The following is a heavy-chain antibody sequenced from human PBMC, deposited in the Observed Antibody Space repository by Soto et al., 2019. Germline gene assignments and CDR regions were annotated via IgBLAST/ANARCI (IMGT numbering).Heavy chain of an antibody. CDR1: GFTFSSFR. J-gene: IGHJ3*02. D-gene: IGHD3-22*01. CDR2: LSSSSGHI. CDR3: ARDRYYEDSSGSPKPLEI. V-gene: IGHV3-21*01. Sequence: EVQLEESGGGLVQPGGSLRLSCAASGFTFSSFRMNWVRQAPGKGLAWVSSLSSSSGHIYYADPVKGRFAHARDNAKNTLLLQMKSPGAEDTAGYYGARDRYYEDSSGSPKPLEIWGQGTKVTVSS.